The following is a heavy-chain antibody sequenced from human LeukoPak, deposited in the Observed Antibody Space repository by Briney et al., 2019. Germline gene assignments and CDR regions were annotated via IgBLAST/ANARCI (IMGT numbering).Heavy chain of an antibody. V-gene: IGHV3-23*01. J-gene: IGHJ4*02. Sequence: PGGSLRLSCAASGLPFSSYSMSWVRQAPGKGLEWVSSISGSGGSTYYAEFVKGRSTISRDNSKNTLYLQMNSLRAEDTAVYYCAKGGQRYDFWRFDYWGQGTLVTVS. D-gene: IGHD3-3*01. CDR2: ISGSGGST. CDR3: AKGGQRYDFWRFDY. CDR1: GLPFSSYS.